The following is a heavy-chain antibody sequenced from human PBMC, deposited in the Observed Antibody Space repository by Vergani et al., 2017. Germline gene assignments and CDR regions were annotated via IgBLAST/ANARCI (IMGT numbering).Heavy chain of an antibody. D-gene: IGHD2-2*01. CDR1: GATFRSNT. V-gene: IGHV1-46*03. CDR2: INPSGGST. J-gene: IGHJ6*02. CDR3: AREGLGYCSSTSCYGGNYYYYGMDV. Sequence: QVQLVQSGAEVKKPGSSVKVSCKASGATFRSNTISWVRQVPGQGLEWMGIINPSGGSTSYAQKFQGRVTMTRDTSTSTVYMELSSLRSEDTAVYYCAREGLGYCSSTSCYGGNYYYYGMDVWGQGTTVTVSS.